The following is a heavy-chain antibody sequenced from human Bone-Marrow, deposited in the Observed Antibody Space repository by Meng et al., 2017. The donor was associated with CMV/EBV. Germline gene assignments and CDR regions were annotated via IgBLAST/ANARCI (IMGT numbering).Heavy chain of an antibody. CDR1: GGSISGDSHY. CDR3: ARYATLGTTVYFDY. D-gene: IGHD7-27*01. CDR2: ISYSGIT. V-gene: IGHV4-39*07. Sequence: SETLSLTCAVSGGSISGDSHYWGWIRQPPGKGLEWIGSISYSGITYSNPSLRSRVTMSVDTSKSQFSLKLSSVTAADTAVYFGARYATLGTTVYFDYWGQGALVTVSS. J-gene: IGHJ4*02.